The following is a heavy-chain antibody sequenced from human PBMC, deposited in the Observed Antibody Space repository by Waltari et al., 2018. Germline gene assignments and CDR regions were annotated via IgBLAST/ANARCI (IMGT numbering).Heavy chain of an antibody. Sequence: QLQLQESGPGLVKPSETLSLTCTVSGGSISSSSYYWGWIRQPPGKGLEWIGSIYYSGRTYDNPSLKGLVTISVDTSKNQFSLKLSSVTAAYTAVYYCARVIVITFGGVIVGAAGAFDIWGQGTTVTVSS. D-gene: IGHD3-16*02. CDR3: ARVIVITFGGVIVGAAGAFDI. CDR2: IYYSGRT. J-gene: IGHJ3*02. CDR1: GGSISSSSYY. V-gene: IGHV4-39*07.